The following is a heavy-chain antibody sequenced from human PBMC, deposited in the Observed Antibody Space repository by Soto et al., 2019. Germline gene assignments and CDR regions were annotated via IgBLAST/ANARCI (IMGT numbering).Heavy chain of an antibody. J-gene: IGHJ2*01. CDR2: IYYSGST. D-gene: IGHD2-15*01. Sequence: TSETLSLTCTVSGGSISSGGYYWSWIRQHPGKGLEWIGYIYYSGSTYYNPSLKSRVTISVDTSKNQFSLKLSSVTAADTAVYYCARVVVARYFDLWGRGTLVTVSS. CDR1: GGSISSGGYY. V-gene: IGHV4-31*03. CDR3: ARVVVARYFDL.